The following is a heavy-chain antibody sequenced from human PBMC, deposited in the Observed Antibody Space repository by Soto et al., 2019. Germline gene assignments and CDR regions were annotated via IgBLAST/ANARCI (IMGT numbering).Heavy chain of an antibody. CDR1: GYDFSSYG. J-gene: IGHJ4*02. CDR3: VRDPQRNDY. D-gene: IGHD2-2*01. Sequence: QVQLVQSGAAVKKPGASVKVSCKASGYDFSSYGISWVRQAPGQGHEWRGWISASNGNRDYAQQFQGRVTMTSDTSRTTAYMELRSLRSDDTAVYYCVRDPQRNDYWGQGTLFNVSS. V-gene: IGHV1-18*04. CDR2: ISASNGNR.